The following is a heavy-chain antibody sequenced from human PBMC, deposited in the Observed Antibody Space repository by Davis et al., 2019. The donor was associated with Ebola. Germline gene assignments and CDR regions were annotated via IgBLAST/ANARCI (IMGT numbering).Heavy chain of an antibody. Sequence: PGGSLRLSCAASGFTFSSYSMTWVRQAPGKGLEWVSSISRSSDYISYAASVKARFTISRDNAKTSLYLQMNSLRAEDTAVYYCARESEDGTVGSNIASRGAEDWGQGTLVTVSS. J-gene: IGHJ4*02. CDR2: ISRSSDYI. CDR1: GFTFSSYS. CDR3: ARESEDGTVGSNIASRGAED. V-gene: IGHV3-21*01. D-gene: IGHD6-6*01.